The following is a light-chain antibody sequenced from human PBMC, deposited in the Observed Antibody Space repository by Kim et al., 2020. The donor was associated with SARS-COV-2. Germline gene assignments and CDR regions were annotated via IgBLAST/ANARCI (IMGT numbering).Light chain of an antibody. Sequence: QPVLTQSSSASASLGSSVKLTCTRNSGHSSNIIAWHQQQPGKAPRYLMKVEGSGKYNKGSGVPDLFSGSSSGADRYLTISNLQSEDEADYYCETWGVFGGGTQLTVL. CDR3: ETWGV. CDR1: SGHSSNI. J-gene: IGLJ3*02. CDR2: VEGSGKY. V-gene: IGLV4-60*03.